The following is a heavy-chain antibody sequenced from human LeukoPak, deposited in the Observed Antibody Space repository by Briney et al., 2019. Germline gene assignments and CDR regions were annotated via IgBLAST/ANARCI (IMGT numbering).Heavy chain of an antibody. CDR1: GFTFRRDW. CDR3: ARDPSLGVAYFDY. D-gene: IGHD3-3*01. V-gene: IGHV3-74*01. Sequence: GGSLRLSCAASGFTFRRDWMHWVRQGPGKGLVWVSRISSDGSSTTYADSVKGRFTISRDNAKNTLYLQMNSLRAEDTAVYYCARDPSLGVAYFDYWGQGTLVTVSS. J-gene: IGHJ4*02. CDR2: ISSDGSST.